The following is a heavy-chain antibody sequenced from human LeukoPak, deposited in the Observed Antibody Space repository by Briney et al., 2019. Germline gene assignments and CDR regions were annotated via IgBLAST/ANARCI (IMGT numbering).Heavy chain of an antibody. CDR3: ARGTY. J-gene: IGHJ4*02. CDR2: IKQDGSEK. CDR1: GFTFRNHW. Sequence: GGSLRLSCAASGFTFRNHWMTWVRQAPGKGLEWVANIKQDGSEKNYVDSVKGRFTISRDNAKNSLYLQMDSLRAEDTAVYYCARGTYWGQGTLVTVSS. V-gene: IGHV3-7*01.